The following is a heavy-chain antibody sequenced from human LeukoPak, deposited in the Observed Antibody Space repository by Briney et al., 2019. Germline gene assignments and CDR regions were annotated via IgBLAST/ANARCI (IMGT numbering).Heavy chain of an antibody. J-gene: IGHJ4*02. CDR2: IYHSGST. CDR1: GYSISSGYY. D-gene: IGHD3-16*02. CDR3: ARQDDYVWGSYRPDY. V-gene: IGHV4-38-2*01. Sequence: SETLSLTCAVSGYSISSGYYWGWIRQPPGKGLEWIGSIYHSGSTYYNPSLKSRVTISVGTSKNQFSLKLSSVTAADTAVYYCARQDDYVWGSYRPDYWGQGTLVTVSS.